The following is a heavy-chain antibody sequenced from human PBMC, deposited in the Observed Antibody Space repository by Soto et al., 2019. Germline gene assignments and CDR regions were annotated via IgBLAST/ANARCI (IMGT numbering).Heavy chain of an antibody. D-gene: IGHD1-1*01. J-gene: IGHJ6*02. CDR3: ASGARPLGYYYYGMDV. V-gene: IGHV1-69*01. CDR1: GGTFSSYA. Sequence: QVQLVQSWAEVKKPGSSVKVSCKASGGTFSSYAISWVRQAPGQGLEWMGGIIPIFGTANYAQKFQGRVTITADESTITAYMELSSLRSEDTAVYYGASGARPLGYYYYGMDVWGQGTTVTVSS. CDR2: IIPIFGTA.